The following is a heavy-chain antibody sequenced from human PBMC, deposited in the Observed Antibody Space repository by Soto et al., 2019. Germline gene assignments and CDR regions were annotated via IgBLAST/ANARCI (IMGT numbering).Heavy chain of an antibody. Sequence: SETLSLTCTVSGGSISSGDYYWSWIRQPPGKGLEWIGYIYYSGSTYYNPSLKSRVTISVDTSKNQFSLKLSSVTAADTAVYYCARNRWVWTGTTENYYYYGMDVWGQGTTVTVSS. CDR3: ARNRWVWTGTTENYYYYGMDV. J-gene: IGHJ6*02. D-gene: IGHD1-7*01. CDR2: IYYSGST. CDR1: GGSISSGDYY. V-gene: IGHV4-30-4*01.